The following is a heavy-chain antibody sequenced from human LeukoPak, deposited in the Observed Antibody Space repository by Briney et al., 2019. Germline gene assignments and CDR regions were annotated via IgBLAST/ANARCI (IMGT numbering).Heavy chain of an antibody. CDR3: ARLADTPAYYYSSGYYHIRY. CDR1: GYTFSAYD. V-gene: IGHV1-8*01. CDR2: MNPDTGNT. J-gene: IGHJ4*02. Sequence: GASVKLSCKASGYTFSAYDINWVRQGAGQGLEWSGWMNPDTGNTGCAQKFQGRVTMTRDTSKSTAYLELNSLRSEDTAVYYCARLADTPAYYYSSGYYHIRYWGQGTLLTVSS. D-gene: IGHD3-22*01.